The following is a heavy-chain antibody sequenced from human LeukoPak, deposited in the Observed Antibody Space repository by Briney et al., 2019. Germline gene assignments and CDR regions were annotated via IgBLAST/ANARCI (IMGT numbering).Heavy chain of an antibody. CDR2: VHLDGRT. D-gene: IGHD3-10*01. CDR1: GGSVSSTNW. V-gene: IGHV4-4*02. J-gene: IGHJ4*02. Sequence: SETLSLTCGVSGGSVSSTNWWTWIRQPPGKGLEWIGEVHLDGRTNFNPSLKSRLTMSVDLSENHVSLKLTSVTAADTAVYYCARSGVGRSTLVRGPIEYFDYWGQGTLVTVSS. CDR3: ARSGVGRSTLVRGPIEYFDY.